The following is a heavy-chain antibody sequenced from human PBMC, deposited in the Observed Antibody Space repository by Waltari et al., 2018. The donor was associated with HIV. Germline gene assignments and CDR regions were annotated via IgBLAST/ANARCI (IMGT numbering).Heavy chain of an antibody. CDR1: GYTFTSYG. Sequence: QVQLVQSGAEVKKPGASVKVSCKASGYTFTSYGISWVRQAPGQGLEWMGWISAYNGNTNYAQKLQGRVTMTTDTSTSTAYMELRSLRSDDTAVYYCAREGVLTVTTFGYYYYGMDVWGQGTTVTVSS. J-gene: IGHJ6*02. CDR2: ISAYNGNT. CDR3: AREGVLTVTTFGYYYYGMDV. D-gene: IGHD4-17*01. V-gene: IGHV1-18*01.